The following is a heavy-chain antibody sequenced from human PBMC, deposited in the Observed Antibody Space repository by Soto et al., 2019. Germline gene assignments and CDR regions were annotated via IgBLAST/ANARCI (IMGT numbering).Heavy chain of an antibody. CDR1: GYTFTSYG. D-gene: IGHD5-18*01. J-gene: IGHJ6*02. Sequence: ASVKVSCKASGYTFTSYGISWVRQAPGQGLEWMGWISAYNGNTNYAQKLQGRVTMTTDTSTSTAYMELRSLRSDDTAVYYCARGSWIQLWTYYGDYLYYGMDVWGQGTTVTVSS. V-gene: IGHV1-18*01. CDR3: ARGSWIQLWTYYGDYLYYGMDV. CDR2: ISAYNGNT.